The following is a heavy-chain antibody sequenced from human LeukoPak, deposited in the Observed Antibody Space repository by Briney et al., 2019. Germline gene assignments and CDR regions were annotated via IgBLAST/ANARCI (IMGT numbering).Heavy chain of an antibody. CDR2: ISYDGSNK. V-gene: IGHV3-30*01. CDR1: GFTFSDYA. D-gene: IGHD3-9*01. Sequence: GGSLRLSCAASGFTFSDYAMHWVRQAPGKGLEWVAFISYDGSNKYHADSVKGRFTISRDNSENMLYLQMNSLRAEDTAVYYCAKDKLRYFDWLLFDYWGQGTLVTVSS. CDR3: AKDKLRYFDWLLFDY. J-gene: IGHJ4*02.